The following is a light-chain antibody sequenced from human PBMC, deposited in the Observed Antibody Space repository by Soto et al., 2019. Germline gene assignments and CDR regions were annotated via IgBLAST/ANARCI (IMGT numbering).Light chain of an antibody. V-gene: IGKV3-15*01. J-gene: IGKJ5*01. CDR2: GAS. CDR1: QSVSGY. CDR3: QQYNDWPRT. Sequence: EIVLTQSPATLSLSPGERATLSCSASQSVSGYLAWYQQKPGQAPRLLIYGASTRATGIPARFSGSGSGTEFTLTISSLQSEDFAVYYCQQYNDWPRTFGQGTRLEI.